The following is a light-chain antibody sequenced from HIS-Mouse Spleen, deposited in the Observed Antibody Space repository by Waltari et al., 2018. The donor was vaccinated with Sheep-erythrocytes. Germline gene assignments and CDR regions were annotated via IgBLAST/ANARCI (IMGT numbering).Light chain of an antibody. V-gene: IGLV2-23*01. Sequence: QSALTQPASVSGSPGQSITISYTGTSSDVGSYNLVSWYQQHPGKAPKLMIYEGSKRPSGVSNRVSGSKSGNTASLTISGLQAEDEADYYCCSYAGSSTPWVFGGGTKLTVL. CDR3: CSYAGSSTPWV. CDR2: EGS. CDR1: SSDVGSYNL. J-gene: IGLJ3*02.